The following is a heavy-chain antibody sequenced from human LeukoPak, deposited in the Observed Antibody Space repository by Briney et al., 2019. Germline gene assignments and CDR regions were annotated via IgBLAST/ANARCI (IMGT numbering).Heavy chain of an antibody. CDR1: GFTFSSYA. V-gene: IGHV3-23*01. CDR2: ISGSGGST. Sequence: PGGSLRLSCAASGFTFSSYAMTWVRQAPGKGLEWVSAISGSGGSTYYADSVKGRFTISRDNSKNTLYLQMNSLGADDTAVYYCAKGRYSYGYQRVDYWGQGTLVTVSS. CDR3: AKGRYSYGYQRVDY. J-gene: IGHJ4*02. D-gene: IGHD5-18*01.